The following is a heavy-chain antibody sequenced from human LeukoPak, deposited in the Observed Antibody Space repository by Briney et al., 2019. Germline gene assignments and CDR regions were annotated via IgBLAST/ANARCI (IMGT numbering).Heavy chain of an antibody. D-gene: IGHD3-10*01. Sequence: SETLSLTCAVYGGSFSGYYWSWIRQPPGKGLEWIGEIHHSGSTNYNPSLKSRVTISVDTSKNQFSLKLSSVTAADTAVYYRAIFYGSGRGNYYYYYMDVWGKGTTVTISS. CDR1: GGSFSGYY. CDR2: IHHSGST. J-gene: IGHJ6*03. V-gene: IGHV4-34*01. CDR3: AIFYGSGRGNYYYYYMDV.